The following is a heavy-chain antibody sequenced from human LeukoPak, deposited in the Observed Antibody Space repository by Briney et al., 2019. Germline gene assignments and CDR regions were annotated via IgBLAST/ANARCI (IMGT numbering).Heavy chain of an antibody. CDR3: ARGRSGWYYDY. V-gene: IGHV3-53*01. CDR2: IYSSGGT. J-gene: IGHJ4*02. Sequence: GGSLRLSCAASGFTVSSNYMSWVRQAPGKGLEWVSVIYSSGGTYYADSVKGRFTISRDNSKNTLYLQMDSLRAEDTAVYYCARGRSGWYYDYWGQGILVTVSS. D-gene: IGHD6-19*01. CDR1: GFTVSSNY.